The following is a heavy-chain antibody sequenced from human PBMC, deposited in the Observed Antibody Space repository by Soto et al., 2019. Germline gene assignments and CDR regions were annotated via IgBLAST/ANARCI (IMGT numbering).Heavy chain of an antibody. Sequence: PGESLKISCKGSGYSFPIYWIGWVRQMPGKGLEWMGITYPGDSGTKYSPSFQGQVTISADKSISTAYLQWSSLKASDTAMYYCARLRCPTKFQCYFDYWGQGTLVTVSS. CDR2: TYPGDSGT. D-gene: IGHD4-17*01. V-gene: IGHV5-51*01. CDR1: GYSFPIYW. CDR3: ARLRCPTKFQCYFDY. J-gene: IGHJ4*02.